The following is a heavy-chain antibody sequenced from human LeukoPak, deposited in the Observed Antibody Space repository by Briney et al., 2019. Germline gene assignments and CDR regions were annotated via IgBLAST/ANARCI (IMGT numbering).Heavy chain of an antibody. CDR3: ARSSGYYIHFDY. J-gene: IGHJ4*02. CDR2: IYCSGST. Sequence: PSETLSLTCTVSGGSISSYYWSWIRQHPGKGLEWIGYIYCSGSTYYNPSLKSRVTISVDTSKNQFSLKLSSVTAADTAVYYCARSSGYYIHFDYWGQGTLVTVSS. D-gene: IGHD3-22*01. V-gene: IGHV4-59*06. CDR1: GGSISSYY.